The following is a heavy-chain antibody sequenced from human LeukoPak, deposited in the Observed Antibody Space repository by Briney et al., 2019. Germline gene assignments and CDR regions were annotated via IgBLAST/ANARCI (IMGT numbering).Heavy chain of an antibody. CDR2: IIPILGIA. D-gene: IGHD2-2*01. CDR3: ARDRDIVVVPAAVKFDY. Sequence: SVKVSCKASGGTLSSYAISWVRQAPGQGLEWMGRIIPILGIANYAQKFQGRVTITADKSTSTAYMELSSLRSEDTAVYYCARDRDIVVVPAAVKFDYWGQGTLVTVSS. CDR1: GGTLSSYA. V-gene: IGHV1-69*04. J-gene: IGHJ4*02.